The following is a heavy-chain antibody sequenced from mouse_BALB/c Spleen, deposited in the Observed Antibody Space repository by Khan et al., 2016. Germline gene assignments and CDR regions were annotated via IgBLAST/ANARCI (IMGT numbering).Heavy chain of an antibody. V-gene: IGHV1S34*01. Sequence: LVKTGASVKISCKASGYSFTGYYMHWVKQSHGKSLEWIGYISCYNGATSYNQKFKGKATFTVDTSSSTAYMQFNSLTSEDSAVYYCTGYGSSFPYYFDYWGQGTTLTVSS. D-gene: IGHD1-1*01. CDR2: ISCYNGAT. CDR1: GYSFTGYY. CDR3: TGYGSSFPYYFDY. J-gene: IGHJ2*01.